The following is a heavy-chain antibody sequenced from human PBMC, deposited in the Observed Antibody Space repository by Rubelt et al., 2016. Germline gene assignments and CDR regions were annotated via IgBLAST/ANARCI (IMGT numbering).Heavy chain of an antibody. D-gene: IGHD3-9*01. J-gene: IGHJ4*02. CDR1: GYTFTGYY. CDR3: VRALIPLTGTFDQ. V-gene: IGHV1-8*02. CDR2: MNPNSGNT. Sequence: QVQLVQSGAEVKKPGASVKVSCKASGYTFTGYYMHWVRQAPGQGLEWMGWMNPNSGNTGCAQKFQGRVTMTRDTPIRRAYMERSSRRSEDTAVFYCVRALIPLTGTFDQWCQGTLVTVPS.